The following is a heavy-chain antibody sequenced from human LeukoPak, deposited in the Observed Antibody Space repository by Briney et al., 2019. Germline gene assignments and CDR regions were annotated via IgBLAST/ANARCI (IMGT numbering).Heavy chain of an antibody. D-gene: IGHD2-21*01. Sequence: GGSLRLSCTASGFTFSTYDMSWVRQAPGKGLEWVSTVRVNGRSTYYADSVKGRFTISRDNSKNTLYLQMNSLRAEDTALYYCTKPGEPSNYYFDYWGQGALVTVSS. CDR1: GFTFSTYD. CDR2: VRVNGRST. J-gene: IGHJ4*02. V-gene: IGHV3-23*01. CDR3: TKPGEPSNYYFDY.